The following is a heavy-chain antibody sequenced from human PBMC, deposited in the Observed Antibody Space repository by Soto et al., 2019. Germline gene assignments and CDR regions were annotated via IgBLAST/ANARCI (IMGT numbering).Heavy chain of an antibody. D-gene: IGHD6-6*01. Sequence: PGGSLRLSCAASGFTFSSYAMSWVRQAPGKGLEWVSAISGSGGSTYYADSVKGRFTISRDNSKNTLYLQMNSLRAEDTAVYYCAKAQYSSPAAAGFDYWGQGTLVTVSS. V-gene: IGHV3-23*01. CDR1: GFTFSSYA. CDR2: ISGSGGST. J-gene: IGHJ4*02. CDR3: AKAQYSSPAAAGFDY.